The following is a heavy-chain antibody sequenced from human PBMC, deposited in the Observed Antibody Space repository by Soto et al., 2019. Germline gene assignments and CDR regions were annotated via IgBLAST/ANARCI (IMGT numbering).Heavy chain of an antibody. D-gene: IGHD3-10*01. V-gene: IGHV4-4*02. CDR1: GASINSSNW. CDR3: TRDMIYGSERSSYYYAMDV. CDR2: IYYSGST. J-gene: IGHJ6*02. Sequence: QVQLQESGPGLVKPSGTLSLTCAVSGASINSSNWWSWVRQPPGKGLEWIGEIYYSGSTNYNPSLMSRLTISVDRSKNQLSLKLRSVTAADTAVYYCTRDMIYGSERSSYYYAMDVWGRGTTVTVSS.